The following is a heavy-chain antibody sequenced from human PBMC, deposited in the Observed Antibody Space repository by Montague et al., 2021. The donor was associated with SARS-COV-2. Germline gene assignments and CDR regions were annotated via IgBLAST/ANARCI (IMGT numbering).Heavy chain of an antibody. D-gene: IGHD3-16*01. Sequence: SETLSLTCSVSGGSFTCSYWSWIRQSPGKGLEWIGYITYTGSINYNPSFKSRFTISVDTSENQFSLKVTSVTAADTAVYYCARKGDLSDCLDFWGHGTLVTVSS. CDR3: ARKGDLSDCLDF. V-gene: IGHV4-59*01. CDR1: GGSFTCSY. J-gene: IGHJ4*01. CDR2: ITYTGSI.